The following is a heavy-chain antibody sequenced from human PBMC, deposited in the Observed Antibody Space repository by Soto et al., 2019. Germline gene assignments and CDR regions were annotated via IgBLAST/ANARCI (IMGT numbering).Heavy chain of an antibody. J-gene: IGHJ4*02. V-gene: IGHV3-7*03. Sequence: GGSLRLSCAASGFTFSDYYMTWIRQAPGKGLEWVAIIKQDGSEKYYVDSVTGRFIVSRDNAEKSLYLQMNSLRPEDTALFYCVRGYSDYTDYFDYWGQGTLVTVSS. CDR3: VRGYSDYTDYFDY. D-gene: IGHD5-12*01. CDR1: GFTFSDYY. CDR2: IKQDGSEK.